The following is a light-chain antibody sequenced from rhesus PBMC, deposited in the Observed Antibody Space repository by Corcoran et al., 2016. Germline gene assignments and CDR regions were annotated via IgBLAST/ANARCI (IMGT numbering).Light chain of an antibody. CDR1: QSVGRY. CDR2: GGA. Sequence: ETVVTQSPDTLALSPGERVILSCRASQSVGRYLAWYQQKPGQAPRLLIDGGASRATGIPDRFSGSGSGTDFTLTISSLEPEGVGVYYCQQSAHLWTFGQGTKVEIK. J-gene: IGKJ1*01. V-gene: IGKV3-24*04. CDR3: QQSAHLWT.